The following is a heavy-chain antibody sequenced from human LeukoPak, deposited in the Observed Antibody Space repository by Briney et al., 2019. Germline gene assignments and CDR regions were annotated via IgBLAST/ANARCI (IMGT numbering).Heavy chain of an antibody. CDR3: ARSGKRWLYNYRIYYFDY. V-gene: IGHV1-2*02. D-gene: IGHD5-24*01. CDR2: INPNSGGT. J-gene: IGHJ4*02. CDR1: GYTFTGYY. Sequence: ASVKVSCKASGYTFTGYYMHGVRQAPGQGLEWMGWINPNSGGTNYAQKFQGRVTMTRDTSISTAYMELSRLRSDDTAVYYCARSGKRWLYNYRIYYFDYWGQGTLVTVSS.